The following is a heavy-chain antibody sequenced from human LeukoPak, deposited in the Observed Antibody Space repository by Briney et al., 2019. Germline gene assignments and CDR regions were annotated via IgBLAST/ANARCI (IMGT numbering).Heavy chain of an antibody. J-gene: IGHJ4*02. V-gene: IGHV4-59*08. D-gene: IGHD5-12*01. Sequence: SETLSLTCTVSGGSISSYYWSWIRQPPGKGLEWIGYILYSGTTNSNPSLKSRVNISLDTSNNQISLKLTSVTAADTAVYFCARMGGYSGYATHWGQGILVTVS. CDR3: ARMGGYSGYATH. CDR2: ILYSGTT. CDR1: GGSISSYY.